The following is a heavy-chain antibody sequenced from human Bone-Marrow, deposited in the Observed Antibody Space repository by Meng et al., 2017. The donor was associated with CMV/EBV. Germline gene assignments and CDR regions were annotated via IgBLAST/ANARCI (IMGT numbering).Heavy chain of an antibody. D-gene: IGHD2-15*01. V-gene: IGHV3-15*05. Sequence: GGSLRLSCVASGITFSNVWMTWVRQAPGKGLEWVGRIKSETEGGTTDYAAPLKGRFSISRDDSKTTVYLQIDSLKSEDTGLYYCGVAVPTIDFWGQGTLVTVYS. CDR2: IKSETEGGTT. J-gene: IGHJ4*02. CDR3: GVAVPTIDF. CDR1: GITFSNVW.